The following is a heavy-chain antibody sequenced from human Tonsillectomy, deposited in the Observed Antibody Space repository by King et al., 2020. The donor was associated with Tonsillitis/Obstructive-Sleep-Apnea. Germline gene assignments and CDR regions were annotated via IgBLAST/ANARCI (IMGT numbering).Heavy chain of an antibody. J-gene: IGHJ4*02. V-gene: IGHV1-46*01. Sequence: QLVQSGAGMKKPGASVKLSCKASGYTFTNYYMHWVRQAPGQGLEWIGIINPSSGSTTYAQNFQGRVTMTRDTSTSTLYMDLTSLKSDDTAVYYCAREVQYYFDHWGQGALVTVSS. CDR1: GYTFTNYY. CDR2: INPSSGST. CDR3: AREVQYYFDH. D-gene: IGHD3-10*01.